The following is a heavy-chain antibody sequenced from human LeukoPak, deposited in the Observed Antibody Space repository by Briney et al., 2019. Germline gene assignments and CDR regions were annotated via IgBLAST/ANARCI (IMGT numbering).Heavy chain of an antibody. J-gene: IGHJ3*02. D-gene: IGHD3-22*01. Sequence: SETLSLTCTVSGSSISSYYWSWIRQPPGKGLEWIGYIYYSGSTNYNPSLKSRVTISVDTSKNQFSLKLSSVTAADTAVYYCARLEGSSGSDAFDIWGQGTMVTVSS. V-gene: IGHV4-59*08. CDR3: ARLEGSSGSDAFDI. CDR2: IYYSGST. CDR1: GSSISSYY.